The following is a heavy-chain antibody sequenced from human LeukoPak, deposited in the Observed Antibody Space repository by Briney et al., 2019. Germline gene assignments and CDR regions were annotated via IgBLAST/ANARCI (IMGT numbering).Heavy chain of an antibody. CDR2: IYISGTT. CDR3: ARAVGTGYPYYFDY. CDR1: GGSISSYY. Sequence: SETLSLTCTVSGGSISSYYWSWIRQPAGKALEWIGRIYISGTTNYNPSFKSRVTMSVDTSKNQFSLNLSSVIAADTAVYYCARAVGTGYPYYFDYWGQGTLVTVSS. J-gene: IGHJ4*02. D-gene: IGHD3/OR15-3a*01. V-gene: IGHV4-4*07.